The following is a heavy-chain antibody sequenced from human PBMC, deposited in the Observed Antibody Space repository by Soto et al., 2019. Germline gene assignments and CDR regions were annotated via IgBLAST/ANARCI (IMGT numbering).Heavy chain of an antibody. D-gene: IGHD6-13*01. Sequence: QVQLVESGGGVVQPGRSLKLSCAASGFIFSDYTMHWVRQAPGKGLDWVALISYDGNNKNYADSVKGQFTISRDDSKNTLYLQTNCLRTEDTAVYYSARSKYSNSCSVLDSWGQGTLVTVSS. CDR1: GFIFSDYT. V-gene: IGHV3-30-3*01. CDR3: ARSKYSNSCSVLDS. CDR2: ISYDGNNK. J-gene: IGHJ4*02.